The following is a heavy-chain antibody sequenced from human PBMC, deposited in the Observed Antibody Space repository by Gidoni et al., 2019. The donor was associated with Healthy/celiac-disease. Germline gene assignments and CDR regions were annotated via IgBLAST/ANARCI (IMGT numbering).Heavy chain of an antibody. CDR2: IYHSGST. D-gene: IGHD6-13*01. Sequence: QVHLQESGPGLVKPSGTLSLTFAVSGCSISSSNWWSWVRQPPGKGMEWIGEIYHSGSTNYNPSLKSRVTISVDKSKNQFSLKLSSVTAADTAVYYCARRTAAGRIFDYWGQGTLVTVSS. CDR1: GCSISSSNW. CDR3: ARRTAAGRIFDY. V-gene: IGHV4-4*02. J-gene: IGHJ4*02.